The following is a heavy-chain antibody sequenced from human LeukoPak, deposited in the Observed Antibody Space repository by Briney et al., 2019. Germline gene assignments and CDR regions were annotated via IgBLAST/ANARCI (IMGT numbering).Heavy chain of an antibody. J-gene: IGHJ6*02. CDR3: AKALTPSLRFWASRYPNYYGMDV. D-gene: IGHD3-3*01. V-gene: IGHV3-53*01. CDR1: GFTVSSNY. CDR2: IYSGGST. Sequence: GGSLRLSCAASGFTVSSNYMSWVRQAPGKGLEWVSVIYSGGSTYYADSVKGRFTISRHNSKNTLYLQMNSLRAEDTAVYYCAKALTPSLRFWASRYPNYYGMDVWGQGTTVTVSS.